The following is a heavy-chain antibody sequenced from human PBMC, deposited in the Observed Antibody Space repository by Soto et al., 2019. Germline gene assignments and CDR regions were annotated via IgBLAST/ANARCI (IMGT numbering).Heavy chain of an antibody. D-gene: IGHD6-13*01. Sequence: QVQLVQSGAEVKKPGSSVKVSCKASGGTFSSYAISWVRQAPGQGLEWMGGIIPIFGTANYAQKFQGRVTITADESTRTDYLEVSSLRSEDRAVYYWARARRRGIATAGSPYDYDGMDVWGQGTPVTGSS. J-gene: IGHJ6*02. CDR1: GGTFSSYA. CDR2: IIPIFGTA. CDR3: ARARRRGIATAGSPYDYDGMDV. V-gene: IGHV1-69*12.